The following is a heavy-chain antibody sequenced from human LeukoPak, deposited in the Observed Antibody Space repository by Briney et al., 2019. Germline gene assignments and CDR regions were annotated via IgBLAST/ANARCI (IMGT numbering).Heavy chain of an antibody. CDR1: GGSISSGGYY. Sequence: SETLSLTCTVSGGSISSGGYYWSWIRQHPGKGLEWIGYIYYSGSTYYNPSLKSRVTISVDTSKNQFSLKLSSVTAADTAVYYCAREHQSWFDPWGQGTLVTVSS. V-gene: IGHV4-31*03. CDR3: AREHQSWFDP. J-gene: IGHJ5*02. CDR2: IYYSGST.